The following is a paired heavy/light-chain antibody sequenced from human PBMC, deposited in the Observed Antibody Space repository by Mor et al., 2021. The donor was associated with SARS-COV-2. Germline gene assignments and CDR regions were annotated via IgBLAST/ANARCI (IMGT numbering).Heavy chain of an antibody. D-gene: IGHD3-22*01. CDR1: GFTFSSYA. CDR3: AKDRTVIRGITMIVVVIPTDAFDI. V-gene: IGHV3-23*01. J-gene: IGHJ3*02. Sequence: EVQLLESGGGLVQPGGSLRLSCAASGFTFSSYAMSWVRQAPGKGLEWVSAISGSGGSTYYADSVKGRFTISRDNSKNTLYLQMNSLRAEDTAVYYCAKDRTVIRGITMIVVVIPTDAFDIWGQGTMVTVSS. CDR2: ISGSGGST.
Light chain of an antibody. J-gene: IGKJ4*01. CDR2: WAS. V-gene: IGKV4-1*01. CDR1: QSVLYSSNNKNY. CDR3: QQYYSTPLVT. Sequence: DIVMTQSPDSLAVSLGERATINCKSSQSVLYSSNNKNYLAWYQQKPGQPPKLLIYWASTRESGVPDRFSGSGSGTDFTLTISSLQAEDVAVYYCQQYYSTPLVTFGGGTKVEIK.